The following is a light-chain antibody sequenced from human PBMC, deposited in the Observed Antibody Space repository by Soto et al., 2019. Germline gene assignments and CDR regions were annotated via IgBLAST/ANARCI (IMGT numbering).Light chain of an antibody. V-gene: IGKV1-39*01. J-gene: IGKJ3*01. Sequence: DIQMTQSPSSLSASVGDRVTITCRASQSISSYLNWYQQKPGKAPKLLIYAASSLQSGVPSRFSGSGSGTDFTLTISSLQPEDFATYYCQQTYSTHRFGPANKVDIK. CDR3: QQTYSTHR. CDR2: AAS. CDR1: QSISSY.